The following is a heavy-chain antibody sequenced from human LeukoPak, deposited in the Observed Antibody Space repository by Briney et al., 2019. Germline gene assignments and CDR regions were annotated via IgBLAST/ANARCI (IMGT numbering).Heavy chain of an antibody. D-gene: IGHD6-19*01. CDR2: IKQDGSEK. Sequence: QSGGSLRLSCAASGFTFSSYWMSWVRQAPGKGLEWVANIKQDGSEKYYVDSVKGRFTISRDNAKNSLYLQMNSLRAEDTAVYYCARCAFYVAGLAFDYWGQGTLVTVSS. V-gene: IGHV3-7*01. J-gene: IGHJ4*02. CDR1: GFTFSSYW. CDR3: ARCAFYVAGLAFDY.